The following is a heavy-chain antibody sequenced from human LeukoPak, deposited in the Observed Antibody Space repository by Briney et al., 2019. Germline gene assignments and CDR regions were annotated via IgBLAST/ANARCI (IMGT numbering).Heavy chain of an antibody. CDR3: AREGAAMPFDC. CDR2: IYYSGST. D-gene: IGHD2-2*01. Sequence: PSETLSLTCTVSGGSISSYYWSWIRQPPGKGLEWIGYIYYSGSTNYNPPLKSRVTISVDTSKNQFSLKLSSVTAADTAVYYCAREGAAMPFDCWGQGTLVTVSS. CDR1: GGSISSYY. V-gene: IGHV4-59*01. J-gene: IGHJ4*02.